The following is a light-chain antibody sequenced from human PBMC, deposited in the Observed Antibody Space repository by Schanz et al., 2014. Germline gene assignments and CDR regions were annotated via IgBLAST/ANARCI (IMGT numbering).Light chain of an antibody. CDR2: DAS. V-gene: IGKV1-33*01. Sequence: DIQMTQSPSSLSASVGDRVTITCRASRSISTYLNWYQQKPGKAPNLLIYDASSLETGVPSRFSGSGSGTYFTFTISSLQPEDVATYYCQQYEHHRTFGGETKVEI. CDR1: RSISTY. CDR3: QQYEHHRT. J-gene: IGKJ4*01.